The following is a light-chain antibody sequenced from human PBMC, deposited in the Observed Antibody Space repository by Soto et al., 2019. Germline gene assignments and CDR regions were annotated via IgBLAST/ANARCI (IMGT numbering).Light chain of an antibody. V-gene: IGLV2-14*01. CDR2: DVN. Sequence: QSALTQPASASGSPGQSITISCTGTSSDIGTYNSVSWYQQHAGKVPKLIIYDVNNRPSGVSDRLSGSKSGNTASLTISGLQAEDEADYYCTSYTTSSTLVFGAGTKLTVL. J-gene: IGLJ2*01. CDR1: SSDIGTYNS. CDR3: TSYTTSSTLV.